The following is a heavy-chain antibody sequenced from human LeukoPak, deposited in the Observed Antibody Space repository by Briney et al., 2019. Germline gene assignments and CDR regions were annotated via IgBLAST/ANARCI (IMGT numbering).Heavy chain of an antibody. V-gene: IGHV3-23*01. CDR1: GFTFSSYA. CDR2: IRDSGSST. Sequence: GGALRLSCAASGFTFSSYAMSWVRQAPGKGLEWVSAIRDSGSSTHYADSVKGRFTTSRDNSKNTLFLQMNSLRAEDTAIYYCAKYGPQDSGSSHFDYWGQGALITVSS. CDR3: AKYGPQDSGSSHFDY. D-gene: IGHD1-26*01. J-gene: IGHJ4*02.